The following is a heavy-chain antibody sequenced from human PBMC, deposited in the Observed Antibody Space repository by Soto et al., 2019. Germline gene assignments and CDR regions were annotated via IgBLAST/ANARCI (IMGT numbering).Heavy chain of an antibody. CDR3: ARDSGIAAAGTLPGY. V-gene: IGHV1-3*01. J-gene: IGHJ4*02. D-gene: IGHD6-13*01. CDR1: GYTFSSYA. Sequence: GASVKVSCKASGYTFSSYAMHWVRQAPGQRLEWMGWINAGNGNTKYSQKFQGRVTITRDTSASTAYMELSSLRSEDTAVYYCARDSGIAAAGTLPGYWGQGTLVTVSS. CDR2: INAGNGNT.